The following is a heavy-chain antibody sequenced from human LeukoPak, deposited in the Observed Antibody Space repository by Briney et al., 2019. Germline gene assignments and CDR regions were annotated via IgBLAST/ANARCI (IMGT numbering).Heavy chain of an antibody. V-gene: IGHV3-23*01. CDR2: ISGSGGST. CDR3: AKGRSYCGGDCYPEYFQH. J-gene: IGHJ1*01. Sequence: GASLRLSCAASGFTFSSYAMSWVRQAPGKWLEWVSAISGSGGSTYYADSVKGRFTISRDNSKNTLYLQMNSLRAEDTAVYYCAKGRSYCGGDCYPEYFQHWGQGTLVTVSS. D-gene: IGHD2-21*02. CDR1: GFTFSSYA.